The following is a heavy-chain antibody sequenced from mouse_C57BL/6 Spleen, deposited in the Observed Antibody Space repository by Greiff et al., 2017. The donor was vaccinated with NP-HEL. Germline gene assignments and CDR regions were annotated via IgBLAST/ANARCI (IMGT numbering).Heavy chain of an antibody. V-gene: IGHV3-6*01. CDR2: ISYDGGN. CDR3: ARGNGYDGWYFDV. J-gene: IGHJ1*03. D-gene: IGHD2-2*01. Sequence: EVKLQESGPGLVKPSQSLSLTCSVPGYSFPSGYYWNWIRQFPGNKLEWMGYISYDGGNNYNPSRKNRISFTRDTSKNQFVLKLKSVTTEDTATYYCARGNGYDGWYFDVWGTGTTVTVSS. CDR1: GYSFPSGYY.